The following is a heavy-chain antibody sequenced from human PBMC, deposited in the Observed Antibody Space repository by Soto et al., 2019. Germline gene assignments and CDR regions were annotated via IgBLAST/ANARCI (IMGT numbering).Heavy chain of an antibody. D-gene: IGHD6-19*01. J-gene: IGHJ4*02. Sequence: GGSLSLSCAASGFTFSSYGMHWVRQAPGKGLEWVAVISYDGSNKYYADSVKGRFTISRDNSKNTLYLQMNSLRAEDTAVYYCAKDHRSSGWPTDFDYWGQGTLVTVSS. V-gene: IGHV3-30*18. CDR2: ISYDGSNK. CDR3: AKDHRSSGWPTDFDY. CDR1: GFTFSSYG.